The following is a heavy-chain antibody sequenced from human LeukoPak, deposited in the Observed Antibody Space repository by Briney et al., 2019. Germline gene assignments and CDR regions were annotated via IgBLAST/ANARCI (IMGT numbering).Heavy chain of an antibody. Sequence: GGSLRLSFAASGFTVSSYTMSWVPQAPGKGLEWVSAISGSGGSTYYADSVKGRFTMSRDNSKNTLYLQMNSLGAEDTAVYYCAKAIEMNNYYYYGMDVWGQGTTVTVSS. CDR3: AKAIEMNNYYYYGMDV. J-gene: IGHJ6*02. V-gene: IGHV3-23*01. CDR2: ISGSGGST. D-gene: IGHD2/OR15-2a*01. CDR1: GFTVSSYT.